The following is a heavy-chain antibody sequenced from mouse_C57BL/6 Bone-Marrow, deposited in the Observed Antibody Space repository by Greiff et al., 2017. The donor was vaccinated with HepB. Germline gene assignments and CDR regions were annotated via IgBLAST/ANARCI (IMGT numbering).Heavy chain of an antibody. Sequence: EVHLVESGGGLVKPGGSLKLSCAASGFTFSSYAMSWVRQTPEKRLEWVATISDGGSYTYYPDNVKGRFTISRDNAKNNLYLQMSHLKSEDTAMYYCARGGIYYDYAAWFAYWGQGTLVTVSA. D-gene: IGHD2-4*01. CDR1: GFTFSSYA. J-gene: IGHJ3*01. CDR3: ARGGIYYDYAAWFAY. V-gene: IGHV5-4*01. CDR2: ISDGGSYT.